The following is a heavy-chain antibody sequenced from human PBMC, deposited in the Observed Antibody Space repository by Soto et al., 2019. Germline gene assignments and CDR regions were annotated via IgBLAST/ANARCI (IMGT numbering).Heavy chain of an antibody. J-gene: IGHJ5*02. V-gene: IGHV3-53*01. CDR2: IFSGDNT. CDR1: GFTISGNY. D-gene: IGHD2-21*02. CDR3: ATGLTLPVRPSFDT. Sequence: EVQLVESGGGLIQPGGSLRLSCAASGFTISGNYITWVRQAPGKGLEWVSVIFSGDNTYYSDSVKGRFTISRDNSKKTVYRQMNRLRGDDTAVYFCATGLTLPVRPSFDTWGQGTLLTVSS.